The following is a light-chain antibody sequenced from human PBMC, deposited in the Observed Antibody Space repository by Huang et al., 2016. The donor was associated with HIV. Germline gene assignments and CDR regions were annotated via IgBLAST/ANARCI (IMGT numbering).Light chain of an antibody. V-gene: IGKV4-1*01. J-gene: IGKJ5*01. CDR1: QSLLHSPNNKKS. CDR2: WAS. CDR3: QQYESTPIT. Sequence: DIVMTQSPDSLAVSLGERATINCKSSQSLLHSPNNKKSLAWYQQKPGQPPERLIYWASTRESGVPDRFSGSESGTDFTLTINNLQAEDVAVYYCQQYESTPITFGQGTRLEIK.